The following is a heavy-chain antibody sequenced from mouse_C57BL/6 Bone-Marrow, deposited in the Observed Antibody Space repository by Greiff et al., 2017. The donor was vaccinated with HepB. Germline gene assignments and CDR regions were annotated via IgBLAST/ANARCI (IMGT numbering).Heavy chain of an antibody. Sequence: QVQLKESGPELVKPGASVKISCKASGYAFSSSWMNWVKQRPGKGLEWIGRIYPGDGDTNYNGKFKGKATLTADKSSSTAYMQLSSLTSEDSAVYFCARRIYYDYDVEDYYAMDYWGQGTSVTVSS. CDR2: IYPGDGDT. V-gene: IGHV1-82*01. D-gene: IGHD2-4*01. CDR1: GYAFSSSW. J-gene: IGHJ4*01. CDR3: ARRIYYDYDVEDYYAMDY.